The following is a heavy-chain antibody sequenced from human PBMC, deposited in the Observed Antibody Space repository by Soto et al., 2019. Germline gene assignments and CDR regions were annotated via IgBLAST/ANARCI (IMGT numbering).Heavy chain of an antibody. CDR2: MNHNSGNT. V-gene: IGHV1-8*01. J-gene: IGHJ5*02. CDR1: GYTFTSYD. Sequence: QVQLVQSGAEVKKPGASVKVSCKASGYTFTSYDINWVRQATGQGLEWMGWMNHNSGNTGYAQKFQGRVTMTRNTSISTAYMELSSLRSEDTAVYYCARERAAAGSNWFDTWGQGTLVTVSS. D-gene: IGHD6-13*01. CDR3: ARERAAAGSNWFDT.